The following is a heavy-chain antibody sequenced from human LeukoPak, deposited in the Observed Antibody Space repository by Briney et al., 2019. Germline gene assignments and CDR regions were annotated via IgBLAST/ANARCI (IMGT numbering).Heavy chain of an antibody. D-gene: IGHD1-7*01. CDR2: IYHSGST. Sequence: PSQTLSLTCTVSGGSISSGGYYWSWIRQPPGKGLEWIGYIYHSGSTYYNPSLKSRVTISVDRSKNQFSLKLSSVTAADTAVYYCASGITGTTTFDYWGQGTLVTVSS. V-gene: IGHV4-30-2*01. CDR1: GGSISSGGYY. J-gene: IGHJ4*02. CDR3: ASGITGTTTFDY.